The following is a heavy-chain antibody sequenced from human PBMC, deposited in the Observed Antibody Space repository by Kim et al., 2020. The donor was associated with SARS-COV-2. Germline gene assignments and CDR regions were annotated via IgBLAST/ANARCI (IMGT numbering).Heavy chain of an antibody. CDR3: AKGAIVVGGEYYYGMDV. D-gene: IGHD3-22*01. J-gene: IGHJ6*02. V-gene: IGHV3-23*01. Sequence: KGRFTISRDNSKNTLYLQRNSLRAEDTAVYYCAKGAIVVGGEYYYGMDVWGQGTTVTISS.